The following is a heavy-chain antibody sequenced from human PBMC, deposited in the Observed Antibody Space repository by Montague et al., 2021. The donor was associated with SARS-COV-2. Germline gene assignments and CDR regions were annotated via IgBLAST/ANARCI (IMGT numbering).Heavy chain of an antibody. CDR3: ARGPRITMIVVVITDIWFDP. CDR2: INHSGST. CDR1: GGSFSGYY. V-gene: IGHV4-34*01. D-gene: IGHD3-22*01. J-gene: IGHJ5*02. Sequence: SETLSLTCAVYGGSFSGYYWSWIRQPPGKGLEWTGEINHSGSTXXXPSXXXRVTISVDTSKNQFSLKLSSVTAADTAVYYCARGPRITMIVVVITDIWFDPWGQRTLVTVSS.